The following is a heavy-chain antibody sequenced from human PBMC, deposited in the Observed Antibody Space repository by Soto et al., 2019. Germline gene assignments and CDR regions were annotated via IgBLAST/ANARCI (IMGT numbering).Heavy chain of an antibody. J-gene: IGHJ3*02. CDR1: VGTFSSYA. D-gene: IGHD3-22*01. CDR3: ARRYHHDSSGYYTTPPDAFDI. CDR2: IIPIFGTA. Sequence: QVQLVQSGAEVKKPGSSVKVSCKASVGTFSSYAISWVRQAPGQGLEWMGGIIPIFGTANYAQKFQGRVTITADESTSTAYMELSSLRSEDTAVYYCARRYHHDSSGYYTTPPDAFDIWGQGTMVTVSS. V-gene: IGHV1-69*12.